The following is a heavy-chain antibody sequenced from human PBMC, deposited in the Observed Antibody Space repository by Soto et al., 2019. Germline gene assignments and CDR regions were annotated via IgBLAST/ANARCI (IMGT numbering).Heavy chain of an antibody. Sequence: EVQLLESGGGLVQPGGSLRLSCAASGFTFSTYAMNWVRQAPGKGLEWVSTIACSGDNKYYGDSVKGRFTISRDNSKNTLYLQMNSLRAEDTALYYCAKTAVAVSATPWFDPWGQGTLVTVSP. CDR2: IACSGDNK. D-gene: IGHD2-15*01. CDR3: AKTAVAVSATPWFDP. V-gene: IGHV3-23*01. J-gene: IGHJ5*02. CDR1: GFTFSTYA.